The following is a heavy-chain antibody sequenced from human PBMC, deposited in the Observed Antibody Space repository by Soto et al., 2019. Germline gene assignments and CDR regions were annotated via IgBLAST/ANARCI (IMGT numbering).Heavy chain of an antibody. V-gene: IGHV4-59*08. Sequence: QVQLQQSGPRLVKPSETLSLTCTVSSGPDRSHNWGWIRQPPGRGLEWIGYVYYDGDTAYNPSLRSRVTISADTSTNDISLTLNSVTAADTAVYYCVRQGIDYLHGLVDVWGQGTTVSVSS. J-gene: IGHJ6*02. D-gene: IGHD4-17*01. CDR1: SGPDRSHN. CDR3: VRQGIDYLHGLVDV. CDR2: VYYDGDT.